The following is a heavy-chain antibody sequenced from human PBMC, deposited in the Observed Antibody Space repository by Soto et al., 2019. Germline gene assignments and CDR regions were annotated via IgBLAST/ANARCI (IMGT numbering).Heavy chain of an antibody. CDR2: IYYSGST. CDR1: GDSVSSYY. CDR3: ARANGGSSWYSSQQIYYYGMDV. V-gene: IGHV4-59*02. J-gene: IGHJ6*02. D-gene: IGHD6-13*01. Sequence: PSETLSLTCTVSGDSVSSYYWSWIRQPPGKGLEWIWYIYYSGSTNYNPSLKSRVTISVDTSKNQFSLKLSSVTAADTALYYCARANGGSSWYSSQQIYYYGMDVWGQGTTVTVSS.